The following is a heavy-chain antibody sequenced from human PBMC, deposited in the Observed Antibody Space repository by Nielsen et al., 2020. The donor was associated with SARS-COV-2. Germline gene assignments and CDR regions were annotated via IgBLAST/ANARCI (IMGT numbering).Heavy chain of an antibody. CDR2: IYPGDSDT. D-gene: IGHD6-6*01. CDR1: GYSFPTYW. V-gene: IGHV5-51*01. Sequence: GESLTISCKGSGYSFPTYWIGWVRQMPGKGLKWMGIIYPGDSDTRYSPSFQGQVTISADKSISTAYLQWSSLKASDTAKYYCARHTRSSSSFYYYYYMDVWGKGTTVTVSS. J-gene: IGHJ6*03. CDR3: ARHTRSSSSFYYYYYMDV.